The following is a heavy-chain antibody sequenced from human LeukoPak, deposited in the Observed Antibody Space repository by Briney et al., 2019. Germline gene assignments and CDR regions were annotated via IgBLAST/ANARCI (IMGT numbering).Heavy chain of an antibody. V-gene: IGHV3-21*01. CDR1: GFTFSSYS. J-gene: IGHJ4*02. Sequence: PGGSLRLSCAASGFTFSSYSMNWVRQAPVKGLEWVSSISSSSSYIYYADSVKGRFTISRDNAKNSLYLQMNSLRAEDTAVYYCASANYYDSSGYYRGGYWGQGTLVTVSS. CDR2: ISSSSSYI. CDR3: ASANYYDSSGYYRGGY. D-gene: IGHD3-22*01.